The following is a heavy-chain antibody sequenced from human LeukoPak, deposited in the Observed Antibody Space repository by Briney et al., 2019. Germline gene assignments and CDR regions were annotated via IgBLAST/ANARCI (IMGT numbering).Heavy chain of an antibody. CDR2: INHSGNT. CDR3: TKSDGYGLIRI. J-gene: IGHJ3*02. CDR1: GGSYSGYY. D-gene: IGHD3-10*01. Sequence: SETLSLTCAVYGGSYSGYYWSWIRQHPGKGLEWIGEINHSGNTNYNPSLKTRVTISVDTSKNQFSLKLSSVTAADTAVYYCTKSDGYGLIRICGRGTMVTVSS. V-gene: IGHV4-34*01.